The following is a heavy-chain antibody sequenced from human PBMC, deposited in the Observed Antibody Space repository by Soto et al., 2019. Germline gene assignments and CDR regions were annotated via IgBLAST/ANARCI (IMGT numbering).Heavy chain of an antibody. V-gene: IGHV1-46*01. D-gene: IGHD2-21*02. J-gene: IGHJ4*02. Sequence: ASVKVSCKASGYTFTRYYMHWVRRAPGQGLEWMGIINPSGGSTSYAQKFQGRVTMTRDTSTSTVYMELSSLRSEDTAVYYCARENIVVVTAPGGFDYWGQGTLVTVSS. CDR3: ARENIVVVTAPGGFDY. CDR1: GYTFTRYY. CDR2: INPSGGST.